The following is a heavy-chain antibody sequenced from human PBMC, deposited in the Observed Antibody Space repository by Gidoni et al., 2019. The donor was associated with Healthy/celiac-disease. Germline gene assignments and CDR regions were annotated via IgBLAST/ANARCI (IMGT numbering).Heavy chain of an antibody. CDR2: ISSSSSTI. J-gene: IGHJ6*02. CDR3: ARETDSYYYYYGMDV. V-gene: IGHV3-48*02. CDR1: GFTFSSYS. Sequence: VQLVESGGGLVQPGGSLRLSCAASGFTFSSYSMNWVRQAPGKGLEWVSYISSSSSTIYYADSVKGRFTISRDNAKNSLYLQMNSLRDEDTAVYYCARETDSYYYYYGMDVWGQGTTVTVSS. D-gene: IGHD2-21*02.